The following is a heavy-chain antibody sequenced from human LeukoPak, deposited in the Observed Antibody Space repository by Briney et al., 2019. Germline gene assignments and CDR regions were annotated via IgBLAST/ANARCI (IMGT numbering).Heavy chain of an antibody. Sequence: PSETLSLTCTVSGGSISSGDYYWSWIRQPPGKGLEWIGYIYYSGSTYYNPSLKSRVTISVDTSKNQFSLKLSSVTAADTAVYYCARSVMVRGANGFDYWGQGTLVTVSS. CDR1: GGSISSGDYY. CDR2: IYYSGST. J-gene: IGHJ4*02. CDR3: ARSVMVRGANGFDY. V-gene: IGHV4-30-4*01. D-gene: IGHD3-10*01.